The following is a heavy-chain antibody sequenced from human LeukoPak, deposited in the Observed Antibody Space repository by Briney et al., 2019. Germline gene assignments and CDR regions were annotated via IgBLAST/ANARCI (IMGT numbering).Heavy chain of an antibody. J-gene: IGHJ5*02. D-gene: IGHD6-13*01. CDR3: ARGSAVAGTSWFDP. Sequence: SETLSLTCTVSGGSISSYYWSWIRQPPGKGLEWIGYIYYSGSTNYNPSLKSRVTISVDTSKNQFSLKLSSVTAADTAVYYCARGSAVAGTSWFDPWGQGTLVTASS. CDR1: GGSISSYY. V-gene: IGHV4-59*01. CDR2: IYYSGST.